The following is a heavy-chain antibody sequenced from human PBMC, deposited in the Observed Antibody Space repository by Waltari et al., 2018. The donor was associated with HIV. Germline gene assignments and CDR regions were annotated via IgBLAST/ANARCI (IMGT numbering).Heavy chain of an antibody. CDR2: ISSSSTTI. J-gene: IGHJ4*02. V-gene: IGHV3-48*04. Sequence: EVQLVESGGGLVQPGGSLSLSCAASGFTFSSYAMNWVRQAPGKGLGWVSYISSSSTTINYGDSVKGRFTISRDNAKNLLYLQMSSLRAEDTAVYFCARERFGSSYFGYWGQGTLVTVSS. D-gene: IGHD6-6*01. CDR3: ARERFGSSYFGY. CDR1: GFTFSSYA.